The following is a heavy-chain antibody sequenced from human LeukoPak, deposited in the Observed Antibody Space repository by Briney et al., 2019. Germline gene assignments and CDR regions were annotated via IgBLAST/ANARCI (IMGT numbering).Heavy chain of an antibody. D-gene: IGHD3-10*01. CDR2: IKQDGSEK. CDR1: GFTFSSYW. Sequence: GGSLRLSCAASGFTFSSYWMSWVRQAPGKGLEWVANIKQDGSEKYYVDSVKGRFTISRDNAKNSLYLQMNSLRAEDTAVYYCARAGRSSYGSGSYYNHWGQGTLVTVSS. V-gene: IGHV3-7*01. J-gene: IGHJ5*02. CDR3: ARAGRSSYGSGSYYNH.